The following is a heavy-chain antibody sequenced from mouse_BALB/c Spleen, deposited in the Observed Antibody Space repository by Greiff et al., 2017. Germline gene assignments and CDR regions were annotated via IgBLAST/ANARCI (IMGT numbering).Heavy chain of an antibody. CDR2: ISIYYDNT. CDR3: ARGGYGNYDAMDY. J-gene: IGHJ4*01. V-gene: IGHV1-67*01. D-gene: IGHD2-10*02. CDR1: GYTFTDYA. Sequence: VQLQESGPELVRPGESVKISCKGSGYTFTDYAMHWVKQSHAKSLEWIGVISIYYDNTNYNQKFKGKATMTVDKSSSTAYMELARLTSEDSAIYYCARGGYGNYDAMDYWGQGTSVTVSS.